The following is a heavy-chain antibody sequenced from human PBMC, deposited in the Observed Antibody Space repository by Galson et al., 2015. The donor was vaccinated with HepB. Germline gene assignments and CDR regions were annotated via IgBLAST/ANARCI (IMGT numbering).Heavy chain of an antibody. CDR2: IKSNTDGGTT. CDR3: TTGYSNYDYYYYGMDV. V-gene: IGHV3-15*01. J-gene: IGHJ6*02. D-gene: IGHD4-11*01. CDR1: GFTFSNAW. Sequence: SLRLSCAASGFTFSNAWMSWVRQAPGKGLEWVGRIKSNTDGGTTDYAAPVKGRFTISRDDSKNTLYLQMNSLKTEDTAVYYCTTGYSNYDYYYYGMDVWGQGTTVTVSS.